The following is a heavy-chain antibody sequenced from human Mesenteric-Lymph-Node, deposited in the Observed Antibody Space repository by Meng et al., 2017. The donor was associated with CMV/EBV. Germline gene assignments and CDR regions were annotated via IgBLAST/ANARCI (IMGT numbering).Heavy chain of an antibody. CDR2: ISGSGGST. J-gene: IGHJ4*02. Sequence: GESLKISCAASGFTFSSYAMSWVRQAPGKGLEWVSAISGSGGSTYYADSVKGRFTISRDNSKNTLYLQMNSLRAEDTAVYYCARGGSSSWYLNYWGQGTLVTVSS. CDR1: GFTFSSYA. D-gene: IGHD6-13*01. V-gene: IGHV3-23*01. CDR3: ARGGSSSWYLNY.